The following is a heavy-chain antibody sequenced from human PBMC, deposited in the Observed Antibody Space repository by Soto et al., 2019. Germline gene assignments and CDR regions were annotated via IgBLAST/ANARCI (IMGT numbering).Heavy chain of an antibody. D-gene: IGHD6-19*01. CDR1: GFSLSSTRMA. Sequence: QITLKESGPPLVKPTQTLTLTCTFSGFSLSSTRMAVGWIRQPPGKALEWLALIYWDDDKRYSPFLKSRLTIHTDASKNQVVLTMSNMDPVDTARYYCAHIVVAGLGYYFAYWGQGTLVTVSS. J-gene: IGHJ4*02. V-gene: IGHV2-5*02. CDR3: AHIVVAGLGYYFAY. CDR2: IYWDDDK.